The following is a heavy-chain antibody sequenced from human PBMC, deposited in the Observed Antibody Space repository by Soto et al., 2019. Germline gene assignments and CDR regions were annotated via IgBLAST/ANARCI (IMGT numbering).Heavy chain of an antibody. CDR1: GFTFSSYA. D-gene: IGHD3-9*01. Sequence: EVQLLESGGGLVQPGGSLRLSCATSGFTFSSYAMSWVRQAPGKGLEWVSPISGSGGSTYYADSVKGRFTISRDNSKNTLYLQMNSPRAEGTAVYYCARGYDILSHFDYWGQGTLVTVSS. CDR3: ARGYDILSHFDY. J-gene: IGHJ4*02. CDR2: ISGSGGST. V-gene: IGHV3-23*01.